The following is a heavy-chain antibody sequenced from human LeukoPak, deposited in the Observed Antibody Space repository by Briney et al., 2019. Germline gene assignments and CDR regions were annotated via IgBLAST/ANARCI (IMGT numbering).Heavy chain of an antibody. CDR3: AAVYLRYFVW. D-gene: IGHD3-9*01. CDR1: GFTFSDYY. Sequence: GGSLRLSCAASGFTFSDYYMSWIRQAPGKGLEWVANINQVGSDKYYLESVQGRFTLSRDNSINSAHLQMNSLTAEDTAVYYCAAVYLRYFVWWGQGTLVTVSS. J-gene: IGHJ4*02. V-gene: IGHV3-7*01. CDR2: INQVGSDK.